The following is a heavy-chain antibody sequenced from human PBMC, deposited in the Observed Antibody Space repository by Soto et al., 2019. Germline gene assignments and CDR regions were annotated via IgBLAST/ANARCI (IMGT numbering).Heavy chain of an antibody. CDR2: IGTAGDT. V-gene: IGHV3-13*01. Sequence: VGSLRLPCAVSGGTFSSHDMRWVRQPTGKGLEWVSAIGTAGDTYYPGSVKGRFTISRENAKNSLYLQMNSLRAEDTAVYYCAGGSLIRYHYYVLDVWVKGNTVTVS. CDR3: AGGSLIRYHYYVLDV. CDR1: GGTFSSHD. D-gene: IGHD2-8*01. J-gene: IGHJ6*04.